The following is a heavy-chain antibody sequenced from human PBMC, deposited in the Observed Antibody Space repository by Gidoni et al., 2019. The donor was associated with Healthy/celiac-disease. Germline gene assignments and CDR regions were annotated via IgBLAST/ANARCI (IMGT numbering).Heavy chain of an antibody. V-gene: IGHV4-30-4*01. J-gene: IGHJ6*02. CDR1: GGSISSGDYY. CDR2: IYYSGST. CDR3: ARLDILTGSPEDYYGMDV. D-gene: IGHD3-9*01. Sequence: QVQLQESGPGLVKPSQTLSLTCTVSGGSISSGDYYWSWIRQPPGKGLEWIGYIYYSGSTYYNPSLKSRVTISVDTSKNQFSLKLSSVTAADTAVYYCARLDILTGSPEDYYGMDVWGQGTTVTVSS.